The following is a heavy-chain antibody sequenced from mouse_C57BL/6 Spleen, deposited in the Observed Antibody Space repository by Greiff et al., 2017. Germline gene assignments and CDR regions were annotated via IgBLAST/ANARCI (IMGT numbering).Heavy chain of an antibody. D-gene: IGHD1-1*01. CDR1: GYAFSSSW. CDR2: IYPGDGDT. J-gene: IGHJ2*01. CDR3: ARATTVPVFDY. Sequence: QVQLKQSGPELVKPGASVKISCKASGYAFSSSWMNWVKQRPGKGLEWIGRIYPGDGDTNYNGKFKGKATLTADKSSSTAYMQLSSLTSEDSAVYFCARATTVPVFDYWGQGTTLTVSS. V-gene: IGHV1-82*01.